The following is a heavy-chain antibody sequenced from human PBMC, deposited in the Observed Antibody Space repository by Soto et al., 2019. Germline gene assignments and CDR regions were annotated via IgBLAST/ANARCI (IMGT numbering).Heavy chain of an antibody. CDR1: GFTFSSYG. CDR2: ISHDGSNK. D-gene: IGHD3-22*01. CDR3: AKGLYYYDSSGLDY. J-gene: IGHJ4*02. V-gene: IGHV3-30*18. Sequence: QVQLVESGGGVVQPGRSLRLSCAASGFTFSSYGMHWVRQAPGKGLEWVAVISHDGSNKYYADSVKGRFTISRDNSKNTLYLQMNSLRAEDTAVYYCAKGLYYYDSSGLDYWGQGTLVTVSS.